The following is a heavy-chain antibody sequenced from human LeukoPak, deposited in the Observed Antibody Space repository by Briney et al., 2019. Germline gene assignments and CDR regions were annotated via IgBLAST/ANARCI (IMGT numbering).Heavy chain of an antibody. J-gene: IGHJ4*02. CDR3: ARIFRDGYNYVDY. CDR2: INPNSGGT. CDR1: GYTFTGYY. V-gene: IGHV1-2*02. Sequence: ASVKVSCKASGYTFTGYYMHWVRQAPGQGLEWMGWINPNSGGTNYAQKFQGRVTMTRDASISTAYMELSRLRSDDTAVYYCARIFRDGYNYVDYRGQGTLVTVSS. D-gene: IGHD5-24*01.